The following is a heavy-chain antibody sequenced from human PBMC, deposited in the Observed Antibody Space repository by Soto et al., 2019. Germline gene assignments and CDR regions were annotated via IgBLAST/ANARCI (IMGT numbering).Heavy chain of an antibody. D-gene: IGHD3-10*01. V-gene: IGHV6-1*01. J-gene: IGHJ6*02. CDR1: GDSVSSNSAA. Sequence: SQTLSLTCAISGDSVSSNSAAWNWIRQSPWRGLEWLGRTYYKSKWNNDYALSVKSRMTINPDTSKNQFSLHLDSVTPEDTAVYYCAGVTWFRGLDVWGQGTPVTVSS. CDR3: AGVTWFRGLDV. CDR2: TYYKSKWNN.